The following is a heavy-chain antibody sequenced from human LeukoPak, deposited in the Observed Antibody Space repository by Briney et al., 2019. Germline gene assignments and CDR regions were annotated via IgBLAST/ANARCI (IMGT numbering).Heavy chain of an antibody. Sequence: ASVKVSCKASGYTFTNYFMHWVRQAPGQGLEWMGIINPSGGSTGYAQKFQGRVTMTRDMSSSTVYMELRSLRSDDTAVYYCARVSPYYYDSSGSYSWFDPWGQGTLVTVSS. D-gene: IGHD3-22*01. CDR2: INPSGGST. CDR1: GYTFTNYF. J-gene: IGHJ5*02. CDR3: ARVSPYYYDSSGSYSWFDP. V-gene: IGHV1-46*01.